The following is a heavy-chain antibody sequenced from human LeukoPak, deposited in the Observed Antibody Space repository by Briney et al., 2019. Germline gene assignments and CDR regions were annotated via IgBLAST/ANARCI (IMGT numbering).Heavy chain of an antibody. CDR1: AFTSTSLA. V-gene: IGHV3-23*01. Sequence: GGSLRLSCAASAFTSTSLATGWVSPAPGELLGWVSSISGSGGSTYYRNSGKGRFTISRDNCKNTMYLQMNSLRAEDTAVYYCAKDAVRGVRYYFDYWGQGTLVTVSS. CDR2: ISGSGGST. J-gene: IGHJ4*02. CDR3: AKDAVRGVRYYFDY. D-gene: IGHD3-10*01.